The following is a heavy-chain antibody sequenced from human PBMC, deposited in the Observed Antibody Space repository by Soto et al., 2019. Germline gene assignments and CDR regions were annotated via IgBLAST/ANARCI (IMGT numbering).Heavy chain of an antibody. D-gene: IGHD4-17*01. V-gene: IGHV3-49*03. Sequence: PGGSLRLSCTASGFTFGDYAMSWFRQAPGKGLEWVGFIRSKAYGGTTEYAASVKGRFTISRDDSKSIAYLQMNSLKTEDTAVYYCTSRRRSTDFLRDYWGQGPLVTVSS. CDR1: GFTFGDYA. CDR2: IRSKAYGGTT. CDR3: TSRRRSTDFLRDY. J-gene: IGHJ4*02.